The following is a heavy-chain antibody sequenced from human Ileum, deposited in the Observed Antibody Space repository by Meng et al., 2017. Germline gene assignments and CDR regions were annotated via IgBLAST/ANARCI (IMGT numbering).Heavy chain of an antibody. Sequence: GPGRGKPSDPPLPTGTFSGGPIRSSSYYWGWIRQPPGKGLEWIGTIYYSGSTYYSPSLKSRVTISVDTSKNQFSLKLSSVTAADTAVYYCARERADIVASHGDHWGQGTLVTVSS. J-gene: IGHJ4*02. CDR3: ARERADIVASHGDH. CDR1: GGPIRSSSYY. D-gene: IGHD5-12*01. CDR2: IYYSGST. V-gene: IGHV4-39*07.